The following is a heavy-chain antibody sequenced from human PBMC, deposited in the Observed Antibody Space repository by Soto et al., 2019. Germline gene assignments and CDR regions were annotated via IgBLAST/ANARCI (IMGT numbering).Heavy chain of an antibody. CDR3: AKDVDGMRDYIWGSYPHY. D-gene: IGHD3-16*01. Sequence: GGSLRLSCAASGFTFSSYGMHWVRQAPGKGLEWVAVISYDGSNKYYADSVKGRFTISRDNSKNTLYLQMNSLRAEDTAVYYCAKDVDGMRDYIWGSYPHYWGQGTLVTVSS. CDR1: GFTFSSYG. V-gene: IGHV3-30*18. CDR2: ISYDGSNK. J-gene: IGHJ4*02.